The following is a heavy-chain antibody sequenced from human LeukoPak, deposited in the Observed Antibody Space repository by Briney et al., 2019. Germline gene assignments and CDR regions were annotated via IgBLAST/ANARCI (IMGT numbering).Heavy chain of an antibody. CDR1: GGTFRNAG. CDR3: ASNADSSGWYWAFDI. D-gene: IGHD6-19*01. V-gene: IGHV1-69*01. CDR2: IIPMYGRT. Sequence: ASVKVSCKASGGTFRNAGISWVRQAPGQGLEWMGGIIPMYGRTKYTQKFQGRVTVTADESTSTAYMELRSLRSEDTAVYYCASNADSSGWYWAFDIWGQGTMVTVSS. J-gene: IGHJ3*02.